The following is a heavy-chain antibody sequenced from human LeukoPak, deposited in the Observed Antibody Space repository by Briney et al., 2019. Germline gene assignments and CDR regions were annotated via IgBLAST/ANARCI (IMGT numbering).Heavy chain of an antibody. CDR2: ISYDGSNK. CDR1: GFTLSSYA. V-gene: IGHV3-30-3*01. Sequence: GGSLRLSCAASGFTLSSYAMHWVRQAPGKGLEWVAVISYDGSNKYYADSVKGRFTISRDNSKNTLYLQMNSLRAEDTAVYYCAGGTSTVYYYYGMDVWGQGTTVAVSS. CDR3: AGGTSTVYYYYGMDV. J-gene: IGHJ6*02.